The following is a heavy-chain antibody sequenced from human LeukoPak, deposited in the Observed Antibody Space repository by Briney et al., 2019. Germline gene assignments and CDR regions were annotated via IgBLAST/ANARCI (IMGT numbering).Heavy chain of an antibody. CDR3: AMTNYYYYYMDV. Sequence: SETLSLTCTVSGYSISSGYYWGWIRQPPGKGLEWIGSIYHSGSTYYNPSLKSRVTISVDASKNQFSLKLSSVTAADTAVYYCAMTNYYYYYMDVWGKGTTVTVSS. V-gene: IGHV4-38-2*02. CDR1: GYSISSGYY. CDR2: IYHSGST. J-gene: IGHJ6*03. D-gene: IGHD4-11*01.